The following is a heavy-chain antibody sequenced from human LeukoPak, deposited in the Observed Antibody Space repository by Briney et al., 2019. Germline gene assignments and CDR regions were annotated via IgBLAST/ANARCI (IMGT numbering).Heavy chain of an antibody. CDR2: INSDGSST. CDR3: ATRGLKGSGSYYPPPGY. V-gene: IGHV3-74*01. D-gene: IGHD3-10*01. CDR1: GFTFSNFW. Sequence: GGSLRLSCAASGFTFSNFWMHWVRQAPGKGLVWVSRINSDGSSTTHADSVKGRFTISRDNAKDTLYLQMNSLRAEDTAVYYCATRGLKGSGSYYPPPGYWGQGTLVTVSS. J-gene: IGHJ4*02.